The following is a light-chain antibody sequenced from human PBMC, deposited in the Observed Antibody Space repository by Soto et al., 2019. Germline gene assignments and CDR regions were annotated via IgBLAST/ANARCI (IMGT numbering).Light chain of an antibody. CDR1: SGGIASNP. V-gene: IGLV6-57*04. J-gene: IGLJ2*01. CDR2: EDN. Sequence: NFMLTQPHSVSESPGKTVIISCTRSSGGIASNPVQWYQQRPGSAPSTVIYEDNQRPSGVPDRFSGSTDGSSNSASLTISGLQTEDEADYYCQSYDSNTVVFGGGTKLT. CDR3: QSYDSNTVV.